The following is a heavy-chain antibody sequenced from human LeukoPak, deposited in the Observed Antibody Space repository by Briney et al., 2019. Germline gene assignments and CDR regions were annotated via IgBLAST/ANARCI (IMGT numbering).Heavy chain of an antibody. CDR1: GGSISGSSYY. CDR2: IFYTGSA. Sequence: SETLSLTCTVSGGSISGSSYYWACIRQPPGKGLEWIGNIFYTGSAYYNPSLKSRVTISVDTSKNQFSLRLTSVSAADTAVFYCARHAAGPKDNWFDPWGQGTLVTVSS. J-gene: IGHJ5*02. V-gene: IGHV4-39*01. CDR3: ARHAAGPKDNWFDP. D-gene: IGHD6-25*01.